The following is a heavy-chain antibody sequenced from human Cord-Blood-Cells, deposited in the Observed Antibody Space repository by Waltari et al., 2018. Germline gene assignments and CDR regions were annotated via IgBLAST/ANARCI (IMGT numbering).Heavy chain of an antibody. CDR3: ARTTVTTVDY. V-gene: IGHV4-59*01. D-gene: IGHD4-17*01. CDR2: IYYSGST. CDR1: GGSISSYY. Sequence: QVQLQESGPGLVKPSETLSLTCTVSGGSISSYYWRWIRQPPGKGLEWIGYIYYSGSTNYNPTLKSRVTISVDTSKNQFSLKLSSVTAADTAVYYCARTTVTTVDYWGQGTLVTVSS. J-gene: IGHJ4*02.